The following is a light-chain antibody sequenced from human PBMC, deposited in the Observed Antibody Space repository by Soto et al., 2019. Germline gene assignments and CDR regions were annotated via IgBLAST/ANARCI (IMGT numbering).Light chain of an antibody. CDR3: FSYTSSGTYL. CDR1: SSDVGNYKY. CDR2: EVS. J-gene: IGLJ1*01. Sequence: QSALAQPASVSGSPGQSITISCTGTSSDVGNYKYVSWYQQHPGKAPKLMIYEVSNRPSGVSNRFSGSKSGNTASLTISGLQAEDETDYSCFSYTSSGTYLFGTGTKVTVL. V-gene: IGLV2-14*01.